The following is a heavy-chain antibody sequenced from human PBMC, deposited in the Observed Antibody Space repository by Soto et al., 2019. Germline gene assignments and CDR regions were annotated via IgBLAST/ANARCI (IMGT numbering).Heavy chain of an antibody. CDR1: GGTFSSYT. CDR3: ASGMVRENWFDP. J-gene: IGHJ5*02. CDR2: IIPILGIA. Sequence: QVQLVQSGAEVKKPGSSVKVSCKASGGTFSSYTISWVRQAPGQGPEWRGRIIPILGIANYAQKFQGRVTIPADKSTSTAYMELSSLRSEDTAVYYCASGMVRENWFDPWGKGTLVTVSS. V-gene: IGHV1-69*02. D-gene: IGHD3-10*01.